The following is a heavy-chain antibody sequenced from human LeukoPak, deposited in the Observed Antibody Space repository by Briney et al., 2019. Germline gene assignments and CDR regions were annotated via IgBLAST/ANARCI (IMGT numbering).Heavy chain of an antibody. J-gene: IGHJ4*02. CDR3: ARDRGYTQDY. CDR2: INSDGSST. CDR1: GFTFGTTW. D-gene: IGHD5-12*01. V-gene: IGHV3-74*01. Sequence: PGGSLRLSCGASGFTFGTTWMHWVRQAPGKGLVWVSHINSDGSSTTYADSVKGRFTISRDNAKNTLYLQMNSLRAEDTAVYYCARDRGYTQDYWSQGTLVTVSS.